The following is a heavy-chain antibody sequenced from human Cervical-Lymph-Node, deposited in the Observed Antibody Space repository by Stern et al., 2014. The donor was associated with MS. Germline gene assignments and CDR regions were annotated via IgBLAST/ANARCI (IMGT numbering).Heavy chain of an antibody. V-gene: IGHV1-69*09. Sequence: QVHLVESGAEVKKPGSSMNVSCKTSGGTFSSSYAITWLRQAPGQGLEWMGRIIPILGLANYAQKFQDRVTITADTSTSTTYMQLSSLRSEDTAVYYCARGVVSNRAAATLHNLFDPWGQGTLVTVSS. CDR1: GGTFSSSYA. J-gene: IGHJ5*02. CDR2: IIPILGLA. D-gene: IGHD2-15*01. CDR3: ARGVVSNRAAATLHNLFDP.